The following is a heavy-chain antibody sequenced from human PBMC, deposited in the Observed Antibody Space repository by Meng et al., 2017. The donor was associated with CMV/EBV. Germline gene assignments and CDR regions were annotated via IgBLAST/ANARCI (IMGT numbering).Heavy chain of an antibody. Sequence: QVQLQQWGAGRFEPSWTRSLTCAVYGGSFSGYYGSWIRQPPGKGLEWIGEINHSGSTNYNPSLKSRVTISVDTSKNQFSLKLSSVTAADTAVYYCARGSRRLPRFNWFDPWGHGTLVTVSS. D-gene: IGHD3-3*01. CDR2: INHSGST. V-gene: IGHV4-34*01. CDR1: GGSFSGYY. CDR3: ARGSRRLPRFNWFDP. J-gene: IGHJ5*02.